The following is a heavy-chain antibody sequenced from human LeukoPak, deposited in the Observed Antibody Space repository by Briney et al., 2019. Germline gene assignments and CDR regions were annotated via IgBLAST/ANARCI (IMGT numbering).Heavy chain of an antibody. D-gene: IGHD2/OR15-2a*01. CDR3: AMASYYALDY. CDR1: GFTFSSYG. Sequence: GGSLRLSCAASGFTFSSYGMHWVRQAPGKGLEWVAVIWYGGSNKYYADSVKGRFTISRDNSKNTLYLQMNSLRAEDTAVYYCAMASYYALDYWGQGTLVTVSS. V-gene: IGHV3-33*01. CDR2: IWYGGSNK. J-gene: IGHJ4*02.